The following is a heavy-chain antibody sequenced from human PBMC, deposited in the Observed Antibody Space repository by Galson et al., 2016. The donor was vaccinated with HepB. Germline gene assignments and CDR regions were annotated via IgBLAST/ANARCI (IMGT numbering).Heavy chain of an antibody. Sequence: SLRLSCAASGFTFNSYAMTWVRLTPGKGLEWVSTISGGGSTTNYADSVKGRFSITRDNSKDTLHLYMSTLRPEDTAVYYCAKHRRYTSGYYFDSWGQGTLVTASS. D-gene: IGHD6-19*01. CDR1: GFTFNSYA. CDR2: ISGGGSTT. J-gene: IGHJ4*02. CDR3: AKHRRYTSGYYFDS. V-gene: IGHV3-23*01.